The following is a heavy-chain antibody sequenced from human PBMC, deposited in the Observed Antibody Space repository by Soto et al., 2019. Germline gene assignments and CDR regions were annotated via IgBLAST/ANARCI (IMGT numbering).Heavy chain of an antibody. CDR3: ARGLNCGDYFDY. D-gene: IGHD4-17*01. V-gene: IGHV1-2*02. Sequence: ASVKVSCKASGYTFTGYYMHWVRQAPGQGLEWMGWINPNSGGTNYAQKFQGRVTMTTDTSTSTAYMELRSLRSDDTAVYYCARGLNCGDYFDYWGQGTLVTVSS. CDR1: GYTFTGYY. CDR2: INPNSGGT. J-gene: IGHJ4*02.